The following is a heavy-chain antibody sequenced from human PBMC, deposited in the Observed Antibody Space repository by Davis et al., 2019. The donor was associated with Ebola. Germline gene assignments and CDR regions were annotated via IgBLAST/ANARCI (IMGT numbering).Heavy chain of an antibody. Sequence: MPSETLSLTCAVSGGSISSSNWWSWVRQIPGKGLEWIGEIYHSGSSNYNPSLKSRVTIFVDKSKNQFSLQLRSVTAADTAVYYCARDVVVVPAAIVGYGMDVWGKGTTVTVSS. V-gene: IGHV4-4*02. CDR2: IYHSGSS. CDR3: ARDVVVVPAAIVGYGMDV. J-gene: IGHJ6*04. D-gene: IGHD2-2*02. CDR1: GGSISSSNW.